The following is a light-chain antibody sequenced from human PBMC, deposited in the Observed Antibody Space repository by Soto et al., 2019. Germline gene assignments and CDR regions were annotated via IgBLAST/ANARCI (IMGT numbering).Light chain of an antibody. CDR1: QNIDKY. J-gene: IGKJ1*01. CDR3: QHYNSYSEA. V-gene: IGKV1-16*01. Sequence: DIRMTQSPASLSASVGDRVTVTCRASQNIDKYLHWYQQKPGKAPNLLIFSASILQSGVPSRFIGSGSGTEFTLTISSLQPDDFATYYCQHYNSYSEAFGQGTKVDIK. CDR2: SAS.